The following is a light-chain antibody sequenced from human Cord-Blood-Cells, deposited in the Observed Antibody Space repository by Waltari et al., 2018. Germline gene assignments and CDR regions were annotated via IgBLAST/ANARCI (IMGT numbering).Light chain of an antibody. J-gene: IGKJ5*01. Sequence: EIVLTQSPATLSLSPGERANLSCRASQGVSRYLAWYQQKPGQAPRLLLYDASNRATGIPARFSGSGSGTDFTLTISSLEPEDFAVYYCQQRSNWPLFGQGTRLEIK. CDR2: DAS. V-gene: IGKV3-11*01. CDR1: QGVSRY. CDR3: QQRSNWPL.